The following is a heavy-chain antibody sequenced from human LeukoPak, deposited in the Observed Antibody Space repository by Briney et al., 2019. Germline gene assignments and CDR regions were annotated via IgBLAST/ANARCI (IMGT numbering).Heavy chain of an antibody. Sequence: GGSLRLSCAASGFTFSSYEMNWVRQAPGKGLEWVSYIDFSGTTIHYADSVKGRFTISRDNAKNSLYLQMNSLRAEDTAVYYCAELGITMIGGVWGKGTTVTISS. CDR1: GFTFSSYE. CDR2: IDFSGTTI. J-gene: IGHJ6*04. D-gene: IGHD3-10*02. V-gene: IGHV3-48*03. CDR3: AELGITMIGGV.